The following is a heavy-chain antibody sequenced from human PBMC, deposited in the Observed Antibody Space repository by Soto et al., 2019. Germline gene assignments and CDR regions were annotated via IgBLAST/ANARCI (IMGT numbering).Heavy chain of an antibody. CDR2: ISSSSSTI. V-gene: IGHV3-48*01. CDR1: GFTFSRYS. J-gene: IGHJ5*02. Sequence: EVQLVESGGGLVQPEGSLRLSCAASGFTFSRYSMNWVRQAPGKGLEWVSYISSSSSTINYADSVKGRFTISRDNAKNSLYLQMNSLRDTAVYYCARESAALNWFDPWGQGTLVTVSS. D-gene: IGHD2-2*01. CDR3: ARESAALNWFDP.